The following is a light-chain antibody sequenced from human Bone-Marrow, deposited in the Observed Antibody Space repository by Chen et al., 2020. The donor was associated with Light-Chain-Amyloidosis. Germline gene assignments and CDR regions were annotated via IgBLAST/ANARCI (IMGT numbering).Light chain of an antibody. CDR3: QQYYSTPYT. CDR2: WAS. CDR1: ESLLYRSNNKNH. Sequence: IVMTQSPDSLAVSLGERATINCKSSESLLYRSNNKNHLGWYQQKPGQSPKLLMYWASTRESGVPDRFSGSGSGTDFTLTISSLQAEDVAVYYCQQYYSTPYTFGQGTKLEIQ. J-gene: IGKJ2*01. V-gene: IGKV4-1*01.